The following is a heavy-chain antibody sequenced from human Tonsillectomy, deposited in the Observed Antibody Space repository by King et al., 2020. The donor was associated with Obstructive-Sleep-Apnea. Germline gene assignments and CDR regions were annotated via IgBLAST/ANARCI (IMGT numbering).Heavy chain of an antibody. V-gene: IGHV3-30*14. CDR2: LSFDGNNK. CDR3: ARLRVAAGDLPL. D-gene: IGHD4-17*01. Sequence: VQLVESGGGVVHPGRCLRLSCAAAGFAFSSYALHWVRQAPGKGLEGVAGLSFDGNNKEYTDSVKGRFTIARDNSSDTLFLQMTSLGTDDTALYYCARLRVAAGDLPLWGRGTLVTVSS. CDR1: GFAFSSYA. J-gene: IGHJ2*01.